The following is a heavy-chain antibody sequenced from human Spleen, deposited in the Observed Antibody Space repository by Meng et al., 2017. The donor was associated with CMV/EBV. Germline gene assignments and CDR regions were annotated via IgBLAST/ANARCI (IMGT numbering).Heavy chain of an antibody. Sequence: GESLKISCAASGFTFSSYGMHWVRQAPGKGLEWVAFIRYDGSNKYYADSVKGRFTISRDYATNSLFLQMNTLRAEDTAVYYCARSYSNYYYGIDVWGQGTTVTVSS. J-gene: IGHJ6*02. CDR1: GFTFSSYG. CDR3: ARSYSNYYYGIDV. D-gene: IGHD4-11*01. CDR2: IRYDGSNK. V-gene: IGHV3-33*02.